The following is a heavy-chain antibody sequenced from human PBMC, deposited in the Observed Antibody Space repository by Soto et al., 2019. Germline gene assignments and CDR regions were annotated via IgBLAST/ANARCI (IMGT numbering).Heavy chain of an antibody. J-gene: IGHJ6*03. CDR3: ARLGTGAALNYYYYIDV. Sequence: SXTLSLTCTVSGGSMSNYYWSWIRQPPGNGLEWIGYIYYSGSTNYNPSLKSRVTMSVDTSKNQFSLKLSSVTAADTAVYYCARLGTGAALNYYYYIDVWGKGTTVTVSS. D-gene: IGHD1-1*01. CDR1: GGSMSNYY. CDR2: IYYSGST. V-gene: IGHV4-59*01.